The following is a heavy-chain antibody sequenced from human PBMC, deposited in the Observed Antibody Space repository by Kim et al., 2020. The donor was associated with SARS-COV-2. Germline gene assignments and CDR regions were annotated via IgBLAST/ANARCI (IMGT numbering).Heavy chain of an antibody. J-gene: IGHJ6*02. CDR3: SSDFFAFGLDV. CDR2: T. Sequence: TDFEDSVKGRFTISRENSQNTLYLQMNSLGAEDTAVYYCSSDFFAFGLDVWGQGTTVTVSS. V-gene: IGHV3-74*01.